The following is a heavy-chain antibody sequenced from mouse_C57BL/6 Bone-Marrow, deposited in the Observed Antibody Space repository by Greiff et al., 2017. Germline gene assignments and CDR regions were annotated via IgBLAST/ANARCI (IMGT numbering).Heavy chain of an antibody. V-gene: IGHV1-81*01. CDR3: ARRSSSCEEFAY. Sequence: VQLQQSGAELARPGASVKLSCKASGYTFTSYGISWVKQRTGQGLEWIGEIYPRSGTTYYNEKFKGKATLTADKSSSTEYMELRSLTSEDSAVYFCARRSSSCEEFAYWGQGTLVTVSA. D-gene: IGHD1-1*01. J-gene: IGHJ3*01. CDR2: IYPRSGTT. CDR1: GYTFTSYG.